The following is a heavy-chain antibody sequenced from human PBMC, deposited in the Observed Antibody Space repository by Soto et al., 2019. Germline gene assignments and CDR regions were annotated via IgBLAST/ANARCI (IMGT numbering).Heavy chain of an antibody. Sequence: QVQLVQPGAEVKKPGSSVKVSCKASGGTFSSYGISWVRQAPGQGLEWMGGIIPVFGTANFAQKFQGRVTIXXDESTSTAYMEPSSLRSEDTAVYYWAGSIGDIVGGMSNFDYWGQGTLVTVSS. V-gene: IGHV1-69*05. J-gene: IGHJ4*02. D-gene: IGHD1-26*01. CDR3: AGSIGDIVGGMSNFDY. CDR1: GGTFSSYG. CDR2: IIPVFGTA.